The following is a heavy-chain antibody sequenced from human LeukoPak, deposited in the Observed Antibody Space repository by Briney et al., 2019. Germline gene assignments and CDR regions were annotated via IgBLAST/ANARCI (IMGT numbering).Heavy chain of an antibody. CDR3: ATDGAGFDT. CDR1: GFPFNDYY. J-gene: IGHJ5*02. CDR2: INIGGTNT. V-gene: IGHV3-11*01. Sequence: GGSLRLSCEASGFPFNDYYMSWIRQAPGKGLEWLSYINIGGTNTHYADSVKGRFTISRDNGKKSLYLEMNNLRAEDTAVYYCATDGAGFDTWGQGVLVTVSS.